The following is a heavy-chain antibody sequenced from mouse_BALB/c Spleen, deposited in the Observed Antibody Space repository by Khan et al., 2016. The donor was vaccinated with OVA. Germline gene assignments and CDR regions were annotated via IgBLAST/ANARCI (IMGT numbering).Heavy chain of an antibody. CDR3: SRSGYGSFAY. CDR1: GYTFTSYY. D-gene: IGHD2-2*01. J-gene: IGHJ3*01. Sequence: QVQLKESGAELVKPGASVRLSCKASGYTFTSYYLYWVKQRPGQGHEWIGDINPSSGGTNFNEKFKSKATLTVDKSSSTAYIQLNSLTSEDSAVYYCSRSGYGSFAYWGQGTLVTVSA. V-gene: IGHV1S81*02. CDR2: INPSSGGT.